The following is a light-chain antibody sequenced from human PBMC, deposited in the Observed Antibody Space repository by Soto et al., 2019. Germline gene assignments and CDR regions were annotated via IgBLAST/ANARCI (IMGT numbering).Light chain of an antibody. CDR1: SSDVGSYNL. V-gene: IGLV2-23*01. J-gene: IGLJ2*01. CDR2: EGS. Sequence: QSALTQPASVSGSPGQSITISCTGTSSDVGSYNLVSWYQHHPGKAPKLMIYEGSKRPSGVSNRFSGSKSGNTASLTISGLQAEDEADYYCCSYAGSNPGVFGGGTKLTVL. CDR3: CSYAGSNPGV.